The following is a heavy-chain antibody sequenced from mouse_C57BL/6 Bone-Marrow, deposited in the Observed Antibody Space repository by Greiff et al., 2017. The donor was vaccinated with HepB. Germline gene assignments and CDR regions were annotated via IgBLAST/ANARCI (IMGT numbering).Heavy chain of an antibody. CDR1: GYTFTSYG. D-gene: IGHD3-3*01. CDR3: ARWGGDRWYFDV. J-gene: IGHJ1*03. Sequence: QVQLQESGAELARPGASVKLSCKASGYTFTSYGISWVKQRTGQGLEWIGEIYPRSGNTYYNEKFKGKATLTADKSSSTAYMELRSLTSEDSAVYFCARWGGDRWYFDVWGTGTTVTVSS. V-gene: IGHV1-81*01. CDR2: IYPRSGNT.